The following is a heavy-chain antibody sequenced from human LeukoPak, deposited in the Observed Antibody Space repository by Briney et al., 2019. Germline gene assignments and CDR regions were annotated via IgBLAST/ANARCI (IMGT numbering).Heavy chain of an antibody. CDR2: ISAYNGNT. D-gene: IGHD1-26*01. Sequence: ASVKVSCKASGYTFTIYGISWVRQAPGQGLEWMGWISAYNGNTNYAQKFQGRITITGDTSESADYMELSSLTSEDTAVYYCARGGSGTHPSDYWGQGTLVTVSS. CDR3: ARGGSGTHPSDY. J-gene: IGHJ4*02. CDR1: GYTFTIYG. V-gene: IGHV1-18*01.